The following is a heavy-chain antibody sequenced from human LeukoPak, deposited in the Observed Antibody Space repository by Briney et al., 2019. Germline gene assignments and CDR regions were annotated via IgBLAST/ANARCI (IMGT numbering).Heavy chain of an antibody. D-gene: IGHD2-2*01. Sequence: PSETLSLTCSVSGGSTGSDYWSWIRQPPGKGLEWIGYIYYSGSTNYNPSLKSRVTISVDTSKNQFSLKLSSVTAADTAVYYCARDYPSFGQLHWGQGTLVTVSS. CDR1: GGSTGSDY. CDR3: ARDYPSFGQLH. V-gene: IGHV4-59*12. J-gene: IGHJ4*02. CDR2: IYYSGST.